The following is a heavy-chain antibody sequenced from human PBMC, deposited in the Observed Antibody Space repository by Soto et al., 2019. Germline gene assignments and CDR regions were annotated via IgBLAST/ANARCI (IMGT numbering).Heavy chain of an antibody. V-gene: IGHV1-18*01. CDR1: GYTFTSYG. D-gene: IGHD3-10*01. CDR3: ASGVHMVRGVDIFDY. Sequence: ASVKVACKASGYTFTSYGISWGRQAPGQGLEWMGWISAYNGNTNYAQKLQGRVTMTTDTSTSTAYMELRRLRSDDTAVYYCASGVHMVRGVDIFDYWGQGTLVTVSS. J-gene: IGHJ4*02. CDR2: ISAYNGNT.